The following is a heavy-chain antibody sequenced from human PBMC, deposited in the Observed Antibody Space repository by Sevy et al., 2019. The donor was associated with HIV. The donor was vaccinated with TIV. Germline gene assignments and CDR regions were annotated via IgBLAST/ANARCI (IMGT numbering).Heavy chain of an antibody. D-gene: IGHD3-22*01. V-gene: IGHV3-49*03. J-gene: IGHJ4*02. CDR2: IRSKAYGGTT. Sequence: GGSLRLSCTASGFTFGDYAMSWFRQALGKGLEWVGFIRSKAYGGTTEYAASVKGRFTISRDDSKSIAYLQMNSLKTEDTAVYYCTRERPRYYDSSGYSDYWGQGTLVTVSS. CDR1: GFTFGDYA. CDR3: TRERPRYYDSSGYSDY.